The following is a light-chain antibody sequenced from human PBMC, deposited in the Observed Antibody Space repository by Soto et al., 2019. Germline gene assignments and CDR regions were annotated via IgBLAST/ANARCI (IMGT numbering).Light chain of an antibody. J-gene: IGKJ2*01. V-gene: IGKV3-20*01. Sequence: VLTQSPGTISLSPGERATLYCRASQSVSSTYLAWYQQQPGQDPRLLIYGASSRATGIPDRFSGSGSGTDFTLTISRLEPEDFAVYYCQQYGSSPPMFTFGQGTKLDIK. CDR2: GAS. CDR3: QQYGSSPPMFT. CDR1: QSVSSTY.